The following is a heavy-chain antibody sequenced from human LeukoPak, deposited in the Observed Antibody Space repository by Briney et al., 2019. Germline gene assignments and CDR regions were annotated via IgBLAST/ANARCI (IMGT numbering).Heavy chain of an antibody. CDR1: SGSFSGHY. V-gene: IGHV4-34*01. CDR3: AREADIVATINWFDP. CDR2: INRGGST. Sequence: SETLSLTCAVYSGSFSGHYWSWIRQPPGKGLEWIGEINRGGSTNYNPSLKSRVTISVDTSKNQFSLKLSSVTAADTAVYYCAREADIVATINWFDPWGQGTLVTVSS. J-gene: IGHJ5*02. D-gene: IGHD5-12*01.